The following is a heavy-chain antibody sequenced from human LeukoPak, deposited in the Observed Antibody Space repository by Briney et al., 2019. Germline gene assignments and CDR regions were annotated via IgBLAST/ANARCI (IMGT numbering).Heavy chain of an antibody. CDR1: GFTFSDYA. CDR3: AKQAPESSGDYFDY. V-gene: IGHV3-30*02. D-gene: IGHD6-19*01. CDR2: IRYDGSIR. Sequence: PGGSLRLSCAASGFTFSDYAMHWVRQAPGKGLEWVAFIRYDGSIRYLADSVKGRFTISRDNSKSTLYLQMNSLRAEDTAVYYCAKQAPESSGDYFDYWGQGTLVTVSS. J-gene: IGHJ4*02.